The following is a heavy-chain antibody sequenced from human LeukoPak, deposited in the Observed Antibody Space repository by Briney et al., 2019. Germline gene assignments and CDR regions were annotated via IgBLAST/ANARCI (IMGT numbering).Heavy chain of an antibody. V-gene: IGHV1-24*01. D-gene: IGHD1-26*01. J-gene: IGHJ3*02. CDR1: GYTLSELS. CDR2: FDPEDDEA. Sequence: ASVKVSCKVSGYTLSELSMNWVRQAPGKGLEWMGGFDPEDDEAIYAPKFQGRVTMTEDSSTDTAYMELSSLRSEDTAVYYCAAESLSGSRKVVFDIWGQGTLVAVSS. CDR3: AAESLSGSRKVVFDI.